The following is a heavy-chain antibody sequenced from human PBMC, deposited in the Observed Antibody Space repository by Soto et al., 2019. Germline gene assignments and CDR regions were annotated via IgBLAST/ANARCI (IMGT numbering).Heavy chain of an antibody. CDR2: MYHSGSA. CDR3: ARTYDGSGPNSGGYGFDI. D-gene: IGHD3-22*01. V-gene: IGHV4-30-2*02. Sequence: SETLSLTCAVSGGSISSGGYSWSWIRQPPGKGLEWIGYMYHSGSAYYNPSLKSRVTISIDRSKNQFSLKLSSVTAADTAVYYCARTYDGSGPNSGGYGFDIWGQGTMVTVS. CDR1: GGSISSGGYS. J-gene: IGHJ3*02.